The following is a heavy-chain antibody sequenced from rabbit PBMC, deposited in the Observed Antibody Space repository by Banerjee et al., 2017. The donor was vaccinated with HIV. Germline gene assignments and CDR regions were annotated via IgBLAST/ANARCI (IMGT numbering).Heavy chain of an antibody. V-gene: IGHV1S45*01. D-gene: IGHD7-1*01. CDR3: ARGDGAYAGYDGL. CDR2: IYAGSSGTT. Sequence: QEQLVESGGGLVQPEGSLTLTCEASGFDFSSNAMCWVRQAPGKGLEWIACIYAGSSGTTYYASWAKGRFTSSKTSSTTVTLQMTSLTAADTATYFCARGDGAYAGYDGLWGQGTLVTVS. CDR1: GFDFSSNA. J-gene: IGHJ3*01.